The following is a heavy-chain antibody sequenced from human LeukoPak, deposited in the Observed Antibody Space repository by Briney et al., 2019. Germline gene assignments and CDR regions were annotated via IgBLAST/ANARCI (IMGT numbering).Heavy chain of an antibody. Sequence: PGGSLRLSCAASGFTFSNAWMSWVRQAPGKGLEWVGRIKSKPDGATTDYAAPVKGRFTISRDDSKNTRYLQMNSLKTEDTAVYYCSTDWGYEDWGQGTLVTVSS. V-gene: IGHV3-15*01. CDR1: GFTFSNAW. D-gene: IGHD3-16*01. CDR3: STDWGYED. CDR2: IKSKPDGATT. J-gene: IGHJ4*02.